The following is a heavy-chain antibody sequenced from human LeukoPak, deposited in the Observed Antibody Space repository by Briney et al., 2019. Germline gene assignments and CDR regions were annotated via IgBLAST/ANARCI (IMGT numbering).Heavy chain of an antibody. V-gene: IGHV3-30*02. D-gene: IGHD2-2*01. CDR2: IRSDGGIK. CDR3: AKDVPAAYFDY. J-gene: IGHJ4*02. Sequence: GSLRLSCAASGFTFSSYGMHWVRQAPGKGLEWVAFIRSDGGIKYYADSVKGRFTISRGNSKNTLYLQVNSLRAEDTAVYFCAKDVPAAYFDYWGQGTLVTVSS. CDR1: GFTFSSYG.